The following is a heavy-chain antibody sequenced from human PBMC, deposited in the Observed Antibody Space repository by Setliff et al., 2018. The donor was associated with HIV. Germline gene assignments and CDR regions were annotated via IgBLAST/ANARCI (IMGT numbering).Heavy chain of an antibody. V-gene: IGHV3-48*04. Sequence: RLSCAASGFIFSSYSMNWVRQAPGKGLEWVSYISSSSSSIYHADSVKGRFTVSRDNAKNTLYLQMNRLRAEDTAVYYCVRGPQFRPHWGQGTLVTVSS. CDR1: GFIFSSYS. CDR3: VRGPQFRPH. CDR2: ISSSSSSI. J-gene: IGHJ4*02.